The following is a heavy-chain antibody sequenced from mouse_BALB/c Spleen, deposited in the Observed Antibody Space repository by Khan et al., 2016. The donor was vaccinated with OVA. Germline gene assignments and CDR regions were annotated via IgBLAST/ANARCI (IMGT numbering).Heavy chain of an antibody. D-gene: IGHD2-1*01. Sequence: VQLQQSGAELVKPGASVKLSCKASGYTFTSYYMYWVKQRPGQGLEWIGEINPSDGDTNFNEKCKSKATLTVDKSSSTAYMQLSSLTSEDSAVYYCTRSGYGTFAYWGQGTLVTVSA. J-gene: IGHJ3*01. CDR1: GYTFTSYY. V-gene: IGHV1S81*02. CDR3: TRSGYGTFAY. CDR2: INPSDGDT.